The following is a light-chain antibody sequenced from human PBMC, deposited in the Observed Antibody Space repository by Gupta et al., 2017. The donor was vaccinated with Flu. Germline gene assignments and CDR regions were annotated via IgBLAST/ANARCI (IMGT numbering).Light chain of an antibody. CDR1: QGLVYSAGTTY. V-gene: IGKV2-30*01. J-gene: IGKJ1*01. CDR3: MQGAHRPCA. CDR2: QVS. Sequence: QGLVYSAGTTYLHWFQQTPGHSPRRLIYQVSYRDSAVPDRFSGSGSVTDLTLQISRLEAEDVGIYFCMQGAHRPCAFGQVTTAEIK.